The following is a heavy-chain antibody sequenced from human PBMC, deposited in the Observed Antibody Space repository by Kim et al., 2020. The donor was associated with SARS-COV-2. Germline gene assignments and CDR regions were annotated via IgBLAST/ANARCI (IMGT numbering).Heavy chain of an antibody. J-gene: IGHJ4*02. V-gene: IGHV3-9*01. CDR1: GFTFGDYA. CDR2: ISWNSGSI. D-gene: IGHD3-10*01. Sequence: GGSLRLSCAASGFTFGDYAMHWVRQAPGKGLEWVSGISWNSGSIGYADSVKGRFTISRDNAKNSLYLQMNSLRAEDTALYYCAKVNYYGSGSYFDYWGQGTLVTVSS. CDR3: AKVNYYGSGSYFDY.